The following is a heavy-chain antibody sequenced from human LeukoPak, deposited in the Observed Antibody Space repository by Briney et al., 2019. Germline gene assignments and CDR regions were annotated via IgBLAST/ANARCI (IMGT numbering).Heavy chain of an antibody. CDR1: GTSISSSAYY. CDR2: IYYRGTA. V-gene: IGHV4-39*01. Sequence: SETLSLTCTVSGTSISSSAYYWGWIRQVPGKGLEWIGSIYYRGTAYYNPSLGSRVTISEDTSRSRFSLMLTSVTAADTAVYYCARQASDYYYYYMDVWGQGTTVIVAS. J-gene: IGHJ6*03. CDR3: ARQASDYYYYYMDV.